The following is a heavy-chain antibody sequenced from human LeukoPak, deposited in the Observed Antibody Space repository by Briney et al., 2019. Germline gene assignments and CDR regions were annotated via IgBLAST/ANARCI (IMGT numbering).Heavy chain of an antibody. D-gene: IGHD3-10*01. V-gene: IGHV4-34*01. CDR3: ARASSIMVRGVIIRAFDY. J-gene: IGHJ4*02. CDR2: INHSGST. CDR1: GGSFSGYY. Sequence: SETLSLPCAVYGGSFSGYYWSWIRQPPGKGLEWIGEINHSGSTNYNPSLKSRVTISVDTSKNQFSLKLSSVTAADTAVYYCARASSIMVRGVIIRAFDYWGQGTLVTVSS.